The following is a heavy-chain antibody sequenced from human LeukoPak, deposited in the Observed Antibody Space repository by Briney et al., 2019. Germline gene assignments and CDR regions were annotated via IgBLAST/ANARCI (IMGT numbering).Heavy chain of an antibody. CDR1: GYTFTSYA. J-gene: IGHJ4*02. D-gene: IGHD3-16*02. CDR2: INTNTGNP. V-gene: IGHV7-4-1*02. Sequence: GASVKVSCKASGYTFTSYAMNWVRQAPGQGLEWMGWINTNTGNPTYAQGFTERFVFSLDTSVSTAYLQISSLKAEDTAVYYCARERAAPFHVWGSYRPQEEFDYWGQGTLVTVSS. CDR3: ARERAAPFHVWGSYRPQEEFDY.